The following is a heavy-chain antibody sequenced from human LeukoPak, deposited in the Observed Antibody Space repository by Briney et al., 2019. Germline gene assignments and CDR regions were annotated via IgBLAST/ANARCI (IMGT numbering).Heavy chain of an antibody. Sequence: ASVKVSCKASGYTFTGFYIHWVRQAPGQGREWMGWINPNSGGTNSAQKFQGRGTMTRDTSISTAYMELNRLRSDDTAVYYCARDQDGDYFDYWGQGTLVTVSS. CDR3: ARDQDGDYFDY. CDR2: INPNSGGT. CDR1: GYTFTGFY. J-gene: IGHJ4*02. V-gene: IGHV1-2*02. D-gene: IGHD4-17*01.